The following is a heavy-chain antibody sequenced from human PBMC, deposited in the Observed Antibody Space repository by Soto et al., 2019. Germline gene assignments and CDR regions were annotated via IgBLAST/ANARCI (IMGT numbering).Heavy chain of an antibody. CDR2: INHSGST. V-gene: IGHV4-34*01. D-gene: IGHD3-10*01. CDR3: ARGAGFTMVRGVIIPTPYYYYGMDV. Sequence: PSETLSLTCAVYGGSFSGYYWSWIRQPPGKGLEWIGEINHSGSTNYNPSLKSRVTISVDTSKNQFSLKLSSVTAADTAVYYCARGAGFTMVRGVIIPTPYYYYGMDVWGQGTTVTVSS. J-gene: IGHJ6*02. CDR1: GGSFSGYY.